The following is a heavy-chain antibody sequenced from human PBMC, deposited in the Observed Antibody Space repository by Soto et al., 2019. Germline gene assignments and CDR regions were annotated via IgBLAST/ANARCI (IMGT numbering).Heavy chain of an antibody. J-gene: IGHJ5*02. CDR3: ARQDRNWLDP. CDR2: IYHSGTT. CDR1: GGSISSYY. V-gene: IGHV4-59*01. Sequence: QVQLQESGPGLVKPSETLSLTCSVSGGSISSYYWSWIRQSPEKGQEWIGYIYHSGTTTYNPSLKSRVTISIDTSRNQFALKLSSVTAAEMAVYYCARQDRNWLDPWGQGTLVTVSS.